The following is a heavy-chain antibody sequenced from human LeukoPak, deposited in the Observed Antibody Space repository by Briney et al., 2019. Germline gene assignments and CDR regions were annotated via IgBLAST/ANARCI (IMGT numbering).Heavy chain of an antibody. CDR1: GGSFSGYY. CDR2: INHSGST. CDR3: AKRRGYSYKLGGNYFDY. D-gene: IGHD5-18*01. Sequence: SETLSLTCAVYGGSFSGYYWSWIRQPPGKGLEWIGEINHSGSTNYNPSLKSRVTISVDTSKNQFSLKLSSATAADTAVYYCAKRRGYSYKLGGNYFDYWGQGTLVTVSS. V-gene: IGHV4-34*01. J-gene: IGHJ4*02.